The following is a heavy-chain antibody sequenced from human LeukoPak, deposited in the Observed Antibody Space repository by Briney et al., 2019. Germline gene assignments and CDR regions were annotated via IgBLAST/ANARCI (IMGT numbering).Heavy chain of an antibody. V-gene: IGHV3-11*04. J-gene: IGHJ4*02. CDR2: ISSSGSTI. CDR1: GFTFSDYY. D-gene: IGHD5-24*01. CDR3: ARDRKRWLLDY. Sequence: SGRSLRLSCAASGFTFSDYYISWIRQAPGKWLEWVSHISSSGSTIYYADSVKGRLTISRDNAKNSLYLQMNSLRAEDTDVYYCARDRKRWLLDYWGQGTLVTVSS.